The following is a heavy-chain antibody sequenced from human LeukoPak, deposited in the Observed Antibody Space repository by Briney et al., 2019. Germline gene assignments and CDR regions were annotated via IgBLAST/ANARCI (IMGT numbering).Heavy chain of an antibody. J-gene: IGHJ3*02. CDR2: ISAYNGNT. V-gene: IGHV1-18*01. D-gene: IGHD5-24*01. Sequence: ASVKVSCKASGYTFTSYGISWVRQAPGQGLEWMGWISAYNGNTNYAQKLQGRVTMTTDTSTSTAYMELRSLRSDDTAVYYCARPRTVEMATITMGSGAFDIWGQGTMVTVSS. CDR3: ARPRTVEMATITMGSGAFDI. CDR1: GYTFTSYG.